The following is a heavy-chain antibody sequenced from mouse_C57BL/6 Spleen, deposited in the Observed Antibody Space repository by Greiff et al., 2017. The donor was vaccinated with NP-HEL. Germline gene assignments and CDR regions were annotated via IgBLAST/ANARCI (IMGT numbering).Heavy chain of an antibody. CDR3: ARRGFDY. V-gene: IGHV1-76*01. Sequence: VQLQQSGAELVRPGASVKLSCKASGYTFTDYYINWVKQRPGQGLEWIARIYPGSGNTYYNEKFKGKATLTAEKSSSTAYMQLSCLTSEDSAVYFSARRGFDYGGQGTTLTVSS. CDR2: IYPGSGNT. CDR1: GYTFTDYY. J-gene: IGHJ2*01.